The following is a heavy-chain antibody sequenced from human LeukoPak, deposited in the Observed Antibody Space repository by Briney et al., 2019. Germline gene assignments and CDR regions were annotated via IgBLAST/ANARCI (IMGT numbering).Heavy chain of an antibody. J-gene: IGHJ4*02. D-gene: IGHD5-18*01. CDR1: GGSISNYY. V-gene: IGHV4-59*12. CDR3: ARETGYSYGYMTAGFDY. CDR2: IYYSGST. Sequence: PSETLSLTCTVSGGSISNYYWSWIRQPPGKGLEWIGYIYYSGSTNYNPSLKSRVTISVDTSKNQFSLQLNSVTPEDTAVYYCARETGYSYGYMTAGFDYWGQGTLVTVSS.